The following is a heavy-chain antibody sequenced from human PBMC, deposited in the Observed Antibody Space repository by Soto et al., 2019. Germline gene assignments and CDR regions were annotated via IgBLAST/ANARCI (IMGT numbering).Heavy chain of an antibody. CDR2: ISSSSSYI. CDR3: AGYYYDSSGYPY. CDR1: GFTFSSYS. D-gene: IGHD3-22*01. J-gene: IGHJ4*02. V-gene: IGHV3-21*01. Sequence: GGSLRLSCAASGFTFSSYSMNWVRQAPGKGLEWVSSISSSSSYIYYADSVKGRFTIFRDNAKNSLYLQMNSLRAEDTAVYYCAGYYYDSSGYPYWGQGTLVTVSS.